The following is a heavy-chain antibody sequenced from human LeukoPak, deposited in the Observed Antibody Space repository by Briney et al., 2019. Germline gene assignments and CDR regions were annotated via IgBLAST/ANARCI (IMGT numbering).Heavy chain of an antibody. CDR3: SGTSGAYSSAWYFDY. V-gene: IGHV3-21*01. D-gene: IGHD6-19*01. J-gene: IGHJ4*02. CDR2: IGSITDI. CDR1: GFTFSSYG. Sequence: GGSLRLSCAASGFTFSSYGMNWVRQTPGKGLEWVSSIGSITDIYYADPVKGRFTISRDNAKNSLHLQMNSLRAEDTAVYYCSGTSGAYSSAWYFDYWGQGTLVTVSS.